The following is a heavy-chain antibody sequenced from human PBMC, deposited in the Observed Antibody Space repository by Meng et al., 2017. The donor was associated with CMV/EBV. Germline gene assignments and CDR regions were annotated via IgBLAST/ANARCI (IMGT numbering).Heavy chain of an antibody. CDR1: GGSISSSSYY. V-gene: IGHV4-39*01. CDR3: ARPQETLKYSSSSVWFDP. CDR2: IYYSGST. D-gene: IGHD6-6*01. J-gene: IGHJ5*02. Sequence: SETLSLTCTVSGGSISSSSYYWGWIRQPPGKGLEWIGSIYYSGSTYYNPSLKSRVTISVDTSKNQFSLKLSSVTAADTAVYYCARPQETLKYSSSSVWFDPWGQGTLVTV.